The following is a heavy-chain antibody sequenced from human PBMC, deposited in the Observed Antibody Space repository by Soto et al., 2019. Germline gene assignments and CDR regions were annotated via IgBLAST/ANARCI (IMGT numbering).Heavy chain of an antibody. Sequence: PSDTLSLSCTATGGAISGYYWTWIRQSDGEGLEWIGRIYSSGSTNYNPSLKSRVTISLDTSMNYFSLRLSSVTAADTAVYYCARGQRFSDWFDPWGQGTLVTVSS. CDR1: GGAISGYY. CDR2: IYSSGST. V-gene: IGHV4-4*07. CDR3: ARGQRFSDWFDP. D-gene: IGHD3-3*01. J-gene: IGHJ5*02.